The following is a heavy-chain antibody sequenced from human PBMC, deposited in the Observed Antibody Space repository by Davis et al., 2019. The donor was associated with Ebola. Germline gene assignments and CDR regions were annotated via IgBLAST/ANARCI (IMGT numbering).Heavy chain of an antibody. V-gene: IGHV1-3*04. CDR2: INTGNGNT. J-gene: IGHJ4*02. CDR1: GYSFTTYA. D-gene: IGHD6-13*01. CDR3: ARDRGWTAAGVFDY. Sequence: AASVKVSCKASGYSFTTYAIHWVRQAPGQRLEWMGWINTGNGNTEYSQKFQGRVTMTTDTSTSTAYMELRSLRSDDTAVYYCARDRGWTAAGVFDYWGQGTLVTVSS.